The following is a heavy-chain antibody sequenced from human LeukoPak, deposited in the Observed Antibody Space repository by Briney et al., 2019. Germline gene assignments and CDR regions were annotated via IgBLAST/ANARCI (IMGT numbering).Heavy chain of an antibody. D-gene: IGHD3-10*01. J-gene: IGHJ6*04. Sequence: SETLSLTCTVSGGSFTGISNYWTWLRQPPGKELEWIGKIYKTGHADYSPSLKSRVTLSVDTTNNQFSLRLTSVTAADTAVYYCARGLHYVDGWGKGITVSVSS. V-gene: IGHV4-39*02. CDR2: IYKTGHA. CDR3: ARGLHYVDG. CDR1: GGSFTGISNY.